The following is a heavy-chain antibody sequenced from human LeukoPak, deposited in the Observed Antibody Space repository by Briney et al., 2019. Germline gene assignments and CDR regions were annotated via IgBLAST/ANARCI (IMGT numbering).Heavy chain of an antibody. CDR2: ISAYNGNT. J-gene: IGHJ4*02. V-gene: IGHV1-18*01. Sequence: ASVKVSCEASGYTFTSYGISWVRQAPGQGLEWMGWISAYNGNTNYAQKLQGRVTMTTDTSTSTAYMELRSLRSDDTAVYYCARQIGYDSSGYYYNHPFDYWGQGTLVTVSS. D-gene: IGHD3-22*01. CDR1: GYTFTSYG. CDR3: ARQIGYDSSGYYYNHPFDY.